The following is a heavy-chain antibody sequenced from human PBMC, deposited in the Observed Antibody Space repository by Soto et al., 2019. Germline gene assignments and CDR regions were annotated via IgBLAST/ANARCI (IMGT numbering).Heavy chain of an antibody. CDR3: AASIFYYGMDV. CDR2: IYPGDSDT. J-gene: IGHJ6*02. CDR1: GYTFTNYW. Sequence: ESLKISCKGSGYTFTNYWIGWVRQMPGKGLEWMGIIYPGDSDTKYNPSFQGQVTISADKSITTTYLQWSSLKASDTTIYYCAASIFYYGMDVWGQGTTVTVSS. V-gene: IGHV5-51*01.